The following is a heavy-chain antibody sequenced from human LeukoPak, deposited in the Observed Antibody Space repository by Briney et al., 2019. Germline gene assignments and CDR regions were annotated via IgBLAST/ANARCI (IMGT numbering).Heavy chain of an antibody. D-gene: IGHD6-13*01. Sequence: SETLSLTCTVSGGSISSYYWSWIRQPPGKGLEWIGYIYYSGSTNYNPSLKSRVTISVDTSKNQFSLKLSSVTAADTAVYYCARYSSSWYRGFDYWGQGTLVTVSS. V-gene: IGHV4-59*08. CDR1: GGSISSYY. J-gene: IGHJ4*02. CDR3: ARYSSSWYRGFDY. CDR2: IYYSGST.